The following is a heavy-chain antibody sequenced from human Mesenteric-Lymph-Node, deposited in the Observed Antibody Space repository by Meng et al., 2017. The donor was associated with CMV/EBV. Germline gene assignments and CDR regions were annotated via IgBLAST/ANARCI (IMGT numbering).Heavy chain of an antibody. Sequence: SETLSLTCAVYGGSFSGYYWSWIRQPPGKGLEWIGEINHSGSTNYNPSLKSRVTISVDTSKNQFSLKLSSVTAADTAVYYCAKPIAAAGSGIDYWGQGTLVTVSS. J-gene: IGHJ4*02. CDR2: INHSGST. CDR3: AKPIAAAGSGIDY. CDR1: GGSFSGYY. D-gene: IGHD6-13*01. V-gene: IGHV4-34*01.